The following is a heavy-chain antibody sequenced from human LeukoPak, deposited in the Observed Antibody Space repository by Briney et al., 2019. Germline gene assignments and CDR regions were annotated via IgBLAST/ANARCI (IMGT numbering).Heavy chain of an antibody. J-gene: IGHJ4*02. CDR3: ARAPTYDSSGYYLDY. Sequence: PGGSLRLSCAASGFTFSSYAIHWVRQAPGKGLEWVAVISYDGSNKYYADSVKGRFTISRDNSKNTLYLQMNSLRAEDTAVYYCARAPTYDSSGYYLDYWGQGTLVTVSS. CDR1: GFTFSSYA. V-gene: IGHV3-30-3*01. CDR2: ISYDGSNK. D-gene: IGHD3-22*01.